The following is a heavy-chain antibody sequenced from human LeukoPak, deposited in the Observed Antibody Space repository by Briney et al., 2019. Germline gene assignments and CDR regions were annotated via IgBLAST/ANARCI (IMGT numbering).Heavy chain of an antibody. CDR1: GGSISSYY. CDR2: INHSGST. J-gene: IGHJ6*03. CDR3: ARAREYYDSSGYRDYYYYMDV. V-gene: IGHV4-34*01. D-gene: IGHD3-22*01. Sequence: PSETLSLTCTVSGGSISSYYWSWIRQPPGKGLEWIGEINHSGSTNYNPSLKSRVTISVDTSKNQFSLKLSSVTAADTAVYYCARAREYYDSSGYRDYYYYMDVWGKGTTVTVSS.